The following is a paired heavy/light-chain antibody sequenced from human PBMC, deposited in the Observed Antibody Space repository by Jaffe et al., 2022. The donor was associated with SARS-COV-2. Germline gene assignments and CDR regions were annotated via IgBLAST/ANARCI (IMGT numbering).Light chain of an antibody. CDR2: SIN. CDR3: AAWDDSLNGWV. Sequence: QSVLTQPPSASGTPGQRVTISCSGSSSNIGYYTVNWYRQLPGTAPELLLYSINQRPSGVPDRFSGSKSGTSASLAISGLQSEDEADYYCAAWDDSLNGWVFGGGTQLTVL. CDR1: SSNIGYYT. J-gene: IGLJ3*02. V-gene: IGLV1-44*01.
Heavy chain of an antibody. V-gene: IGHV3-7*01. CDR2: IKQDGSEK. CDR3: VREYSSGSNRLNLHSGYNFYYYMDV. J-gene: IGHJ6*03. Sequence: EVQLVESGGGLVQPGGSLRLSCAASGFTFSSYWMSWVRQAPGKGLEWVANIKQDGSEKNYLASVKGRFTISRDNAKNSLFLQINSLRAEDTALYFCVREYSSGSNRLNLHSGYNFYYYMDVWGKGTTVTVS. CDR1: GFTFSSYW. D-gene: IGHD3-10*01.